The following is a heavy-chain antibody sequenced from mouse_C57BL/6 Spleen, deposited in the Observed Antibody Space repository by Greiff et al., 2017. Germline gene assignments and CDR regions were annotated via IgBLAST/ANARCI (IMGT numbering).Heavy chain of an antibody. Sequence: EVQGVESGGGLVKPGGSLKLSCAASGFTFSSYAMSWVRQTPEKRLEWVATISDGGSYTYYPDKVKGRFTISRDNAKNNLYLQMSHLKAEDTARYYCARDYYGSVDYWGQGTTLTVAS. CDR1: GFTFSSYA. CDR3: ARDYYGSVDY. V-gene: IGHV5-4*01. CDR2: ISDGGSYT. J-gene: IGHJ2*01. D-gene: IGHD1-1*01.